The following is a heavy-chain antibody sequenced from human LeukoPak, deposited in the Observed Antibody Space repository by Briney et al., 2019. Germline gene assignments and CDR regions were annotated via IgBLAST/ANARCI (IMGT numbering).Heavy chain of an antibody. D-gene: IGHD3-9*01. CDR1: GFTLDEYA. CDR3: AKDMRELLTPYYGILTCYKGGIFDY. V-gene: IGHV3-9*01. Sequence: GRSLRPSCAPSGFTLDEYAMHWVRQAPGEGLGWASGICMNIGSTGYACAEKGRFTIYRDNAKNSLYLQMSSLRDEDTALYYCAKDMRELLTPYYGILTCYKGGIFDYWGQGTLVTVPS. J-gene: IGHJ4*02. CDR2: ICMNIGST.